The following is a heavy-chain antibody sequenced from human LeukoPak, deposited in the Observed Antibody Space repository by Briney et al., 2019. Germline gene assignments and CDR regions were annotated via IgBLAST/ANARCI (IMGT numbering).Heavy chain of an antibody. Sequence: GGSLRLSCAASGFTFSSYWMSWVRQAPGKGLEWVASIKQDGSEKYYVDSVKGRFTISRDNAKNSLYLQMNSLRAEDTAVYYRASRIAAASAEYFQHRGQGTLVTVSS. CDR3: ASRIAAASAEYFQH. J-gene: IGHJ1*01. V-gene: IGHV3-7*03. D-gene: IGHD6-13*01. CDR2: IKQDGSEK. CDR1: GFTFSSYW.